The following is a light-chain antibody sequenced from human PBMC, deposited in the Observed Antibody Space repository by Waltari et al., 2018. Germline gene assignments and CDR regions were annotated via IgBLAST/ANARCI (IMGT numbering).Light chain of an antibody. Sequence: QSALTQPASVSESPGQSITISCTGTSSDIGAYNYVLWYQQHPRKAPKLMISDVTNRPSGVSNRFSGSKSGNTASLTISGLQAEDEADYYCTSYTSSNTWVFGGGTKLTVL. CDR1: SSDIGAYNY. V-gene: IGLV2-14*03. CDR3: TSYTSSNTWV. CDR2: DVT. J-gene: IGLJ3*02.